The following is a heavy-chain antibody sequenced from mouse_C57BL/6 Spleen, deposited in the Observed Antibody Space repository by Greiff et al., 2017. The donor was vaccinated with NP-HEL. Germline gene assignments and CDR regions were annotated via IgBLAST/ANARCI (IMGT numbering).Heavy chain of an antibody. CDR2: INPNNGGT. Sequence: VQLQQSGPELVKPGASVKISCKASGYTFTDYYMNWVKQSHGKSLEWIGDINPNNGGTSYNQKFKGKATLTVDKSSSTAYMELRSLTSEDSAVYYCARSPRYYSNYANYWGQGTTLTVSS. CDR3: ARSPRYYSNYANY. D-gene: IGHD2-5*01. CDR1: GYTFTDYY. J-gene: IGHJ2*01. V-gene: IGHV1-26*01.